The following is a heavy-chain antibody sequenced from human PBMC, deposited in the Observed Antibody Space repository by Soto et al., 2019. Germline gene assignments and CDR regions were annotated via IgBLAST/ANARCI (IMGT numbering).Heavy chain of an antibody. CDR3: ASGGEYGMDV. Sequence: QVQLVQSGAEVKKPGASLKVSCKASGYTFTTYDFNWVRQAAGQGLEWMGWMNSNSGNKGYAQNFQGRGTMTRDTSTRTAYIELSSLRSDDMAVYSCASGGEYGMDVWCQGTKVIVSS. CDR2: MNSNSGNK. J-gene: IGHJ6*02. CDR1: GYTFTTYD. V-gene: IGHV1-8*01.